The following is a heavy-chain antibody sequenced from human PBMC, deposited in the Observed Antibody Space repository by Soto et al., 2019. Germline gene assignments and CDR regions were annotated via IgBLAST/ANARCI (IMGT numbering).Heavy chain of an antibody. CDR2: IYYSGST. CDR3: ATLPRAVAGIGRGY. CDR1: GGSISSSSYY. D-gene: IGHD6-19*01. J-gene: IGHJ4*02. Sequence: QLQLQESGPGLVKPSETLSLTCTVSGGSISSSSYYWGWIRQPPGKGLEWIGSIYYSGSTYYNPSLKSRVTIPVDTSKNQFSLKLSSVTAADTAVYYCATLPRAVAGIGRGYWGQGTLVTVSS. V-gene: IGHV4-39*01.